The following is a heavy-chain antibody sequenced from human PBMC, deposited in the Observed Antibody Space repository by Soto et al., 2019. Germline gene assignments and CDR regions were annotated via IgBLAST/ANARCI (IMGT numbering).Heavy chain of an antibody. CDR1: GGSISSSNW. D-gene: IGHD3-3*01. Sequence: QVQLRESGPGLVKPSGTLSLTCDVSGGSISSSNWWNWVRQPPGKGLEWIGEIYHSGSTNYNPSLKSRLTISVEKSKNQFSLKLSSVTAADTAVYYCARDQIFGVVRTHYYYGMDVWGQGTTVTVSS. CDR2: IYHSGST. J-gene: IGHJ6*02. CDR3: ARDQIFGVVRTHYYYGMDV. V-gene: IGHV4-4*02.